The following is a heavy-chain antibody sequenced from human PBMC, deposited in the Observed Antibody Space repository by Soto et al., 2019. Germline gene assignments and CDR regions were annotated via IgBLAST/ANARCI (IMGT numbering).Heavy chain of an antibody. CDR1: GDSVSSNSDA. D-gene: IGHD3-3*01. V-gene: IGHV6-1*01. CDR3: SRPTIFGGPYGMDL. Sequence: SQTLSLTSAISGDSVSSNSDAWNWIRQSPSRGLEWLGRTYYRSRWYNDYAVSVKSRITINPDTSKNEFSLQLNSVTPEDTAVYYCSRPTIFGGPYGMDLWRPGATVTVAS. CDR2: TYYRSRWYN. J-gene: IGHJ6*02.